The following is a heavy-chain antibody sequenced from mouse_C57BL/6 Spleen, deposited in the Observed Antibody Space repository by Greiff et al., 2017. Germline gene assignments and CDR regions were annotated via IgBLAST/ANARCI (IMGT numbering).Heavy chain of an antibody. J-gene: IGHJ2*01. CDR1: GYAFSSYW. CDR2: IYPGDGDT. Sequence: VMLVESGAELVKPGASVKISCKASGYAFSSYWMNWVKQRPGKGLEWIGQIYPGDGDTNYNGKFKGKATLTADKSSSTAYMQLSSLTSEDSAVYFCARGDDGNYFDYWGQGTTLTVSS. V-gene: IGHV1-80*01. CDR3: ARGDDGNYFDY. D-gene: IGHD2-1*01.